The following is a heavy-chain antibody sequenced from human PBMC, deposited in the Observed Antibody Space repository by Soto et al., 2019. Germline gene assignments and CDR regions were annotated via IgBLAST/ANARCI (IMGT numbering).Heavy chain of an antibody. D-gene: IGHD3-9*01. CDR2: ISYDGSNK. CDR1: GFTFSSYG. Sequence: QVQLVESGGGVVQPGRSLRLSCAASGFTFSSYGMHWVRQAPGKGLEWVAVISYDGSNKYYADSVKGRFTISRDNYKNTLYLQMNSRRDEDTAVYYCGKSSPVGDILTGYYIYWGQGTLVTVSS. V-gene: IGHV3-30*18. J-gene: IGHJ4*02. CDR3: GKSSPVGDILTGYYIY.